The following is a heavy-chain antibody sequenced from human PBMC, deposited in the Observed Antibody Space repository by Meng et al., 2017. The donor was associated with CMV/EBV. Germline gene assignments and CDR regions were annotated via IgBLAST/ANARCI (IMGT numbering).Heavy chain of an antibody. J-gene: IGHJ6*02. V-gene: IGHV1-8*03. CDR2: MNPNSGNT. D-gene: IGHD6-6*01. CDR3: ASDNLYSSSPYYGMDV. CDR1: GYTFTSYD. Sequence: ASVKVSCKASGYTFTSYDINWVRQATGQGLEWMGWMNPNSGNTGYAQKFQGRVTITRDTSISTAYMELSRLRSDDTAVYYCASDNLYSSSPYYGMDVWGQGTTVTVSS.